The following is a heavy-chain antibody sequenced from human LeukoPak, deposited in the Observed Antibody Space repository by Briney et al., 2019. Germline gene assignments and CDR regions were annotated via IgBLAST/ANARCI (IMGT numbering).Heavy chain of an antibody. J-gene: IGHJ4*02. CDR3: ARDRPVDIGGNSEYYFDY. CDR1: GYTFTSYY. V-gene: IGHV1-46*01. Sequence: ASVTVSCTASGYTFTSYYMHWVRQAPGQGLEWMGIINPSGGSTSYAQKFQGRVTMTRDTSTSTVYMELSSLRSEDTAVYYCARDRPVDIGGNSEYYFDYWGQGTLVTVSS. D-gene: IGHD4-23*01. CDR2: INPSGGST.